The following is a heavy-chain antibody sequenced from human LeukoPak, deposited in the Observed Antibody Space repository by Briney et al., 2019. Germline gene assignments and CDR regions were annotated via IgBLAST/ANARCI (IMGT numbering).Heavy chain of an antibody. Sequence: GGSLRLFCAASGFTFSSYAMSWVRQAPGKGLEWVSAISGSGVSTYYADSAKGRFTISRDNSKNTLYLQMNSLRAEDTAVYYCAKVKIGGDGAFDIWGQGTMVTVSS. CDR2: ISGSGVST. CDR3: AKVKIGGDGAFDI. J-gene: IGHJ3*02. CDR1: GFTFSSYA. D-gene: IGHD4-17*01. V-gene: IGHV3-23*01.